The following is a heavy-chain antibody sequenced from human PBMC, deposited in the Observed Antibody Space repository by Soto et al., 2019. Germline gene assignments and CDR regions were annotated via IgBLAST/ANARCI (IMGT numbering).Heavy chain of an antibody. D-gene: IGHD5-18*01. V-gene: IGHV3-30*18. CDR1: GFTFSSYG. CDR2: ISYDGSNK. Sequence: PGGSLRLSCAASGFTFSSYGMHWVRQAPGKGLEWVAVISYDGSNKYYADSVKGRFTISRDNSKNTLYLQMNSLRAEDTAVYYCAKDQGWETWIQLSYYYYGMDGWGQGTTVTVSS. CDR3: AKDQGWETWIQLSYYYYGMDG. J-gene: IGHJ6*02.